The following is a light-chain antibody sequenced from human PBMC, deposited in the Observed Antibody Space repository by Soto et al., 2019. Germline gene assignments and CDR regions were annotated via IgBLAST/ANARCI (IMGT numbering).Light chain of an antibody. Sequence: DIVMTQSPLSLPVTPGGPASISCGSSQSLLHSNGYNYLDWYLQKPGQSPQLLIYLGSNRDSGVPARFSGSGSGTDFALKISRVEAEDVGVYYCMQGTHWPITFGQGTRLEIK. CDR2: LGS. J-gene: IGKJ5*01. V-gene: IGKV2-28*01. CDR3: MQGTHWPIT. CDR1: QSLLHSNGYNY.